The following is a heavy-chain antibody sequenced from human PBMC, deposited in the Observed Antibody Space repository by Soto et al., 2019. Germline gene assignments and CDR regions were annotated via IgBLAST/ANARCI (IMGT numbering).Heavy chain of an antibody. V-gene: IGHV1-69*13. D-gene: IGHD4-4*01. CDR3: ARDVGDYSSPNYYYYGMDG. CDR2: IIPIFGTA. CDR1: GGTFSSYA. J-gene: IGHJ6*02. Sequence: SGKVSCKAPGGTFSSYAITWVRQAPGQGLEWMGGIIPIFGTANYAQKFQGRVTITADESTSTAYMELSSLRSEDTAVYYCARDVGDYSSPNYYYYGMDGWGQGTTVTVSS.